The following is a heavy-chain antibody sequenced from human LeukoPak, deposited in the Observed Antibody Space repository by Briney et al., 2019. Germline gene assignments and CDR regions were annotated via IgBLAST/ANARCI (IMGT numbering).Heavy chain of an antibody. D-gene: IGHD1-20*01. J-gene: IGHJ4*02. CDR2: ITYNGGST. CDR3: SREREDNWASPGTFDY. CDR1: SLTLINYA. Sequence: GESLRLSYTADSLTLINYAMTWVRQAPGKGLEWVSVITYNGGSTNYADSVKGRFTISRDNSRKTLSLQLSSRRVDGTVVYLCSREREDNWASPGTFDYWGQGTLVTVSS. V-gene: IGHV3-23*01.